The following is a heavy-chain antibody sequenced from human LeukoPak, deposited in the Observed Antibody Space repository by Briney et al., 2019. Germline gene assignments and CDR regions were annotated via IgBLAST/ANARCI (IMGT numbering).Heavy chain of an antibody. J-gene: IGHJ5*02. V-gene: IGHV3-9*01. CDR2: ISWNSGSI. CDR1: GFTFDDYA. CDR3: AKSVAGILLNWFDP. D-gene: IGHD6-19*01. Sequence: GGSLRLSCAASGFTFDDYAMHWVRQAPGKGLEWVSGISWNSGSIGYADSVKGRFTISRDNAKNSLYLQMNSLRAEDTALYYCAKSVAGILLNWFDPWGQGTLVTVSS.